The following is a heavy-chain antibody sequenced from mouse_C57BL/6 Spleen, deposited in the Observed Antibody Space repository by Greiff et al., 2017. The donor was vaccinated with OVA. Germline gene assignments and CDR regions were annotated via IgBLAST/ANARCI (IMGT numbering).Heavy chain of an antibody. CDR1: GYTFTDYY. Sequence: QVQLKQSGAELVRPGASVKLSCKASGYTFTDYYINWVKQRPGQGLEWIARIYPGSGNTYYNEKFKGKATLTAEKSSSTAYMQLSSLTSEDSAVYLCSKGERDGSYWFAYWGQGTLVTVSA. D-gene: IGHD2-3*01. J-gene: IGHJ3*01. V-gene: IGHV1-76*01. CDR2: IYPGSGNT. CDR3: SKGERDGSYWFAY.